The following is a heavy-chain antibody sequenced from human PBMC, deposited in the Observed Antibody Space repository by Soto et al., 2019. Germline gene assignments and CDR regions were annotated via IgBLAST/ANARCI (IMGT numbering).Heavy chain of an antibody. J-gene: IGHJ5*02. CDR1: GYIFTNYA. CDR2: INGGNGNT. V-gene: IGHV1-3*01. D-gene: IGHD2-8*01. CDR3: ASSYGTSSTSNWFDP. Sequence: ASVKVSCKASGYIFTNYAMHWVRQAPGQRLEWMGRINGGNGNTEYSEKLQGRVTMTRDKSASTAYMELSSLRSEDSAIYYCASSYGTSSTSNWFDPWGQGTVVTVS.